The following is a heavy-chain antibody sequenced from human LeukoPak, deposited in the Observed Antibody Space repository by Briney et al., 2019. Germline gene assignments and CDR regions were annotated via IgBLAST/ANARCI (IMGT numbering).Heavy chain of an antibody. CDR2: IKEDGRDK. V-gene: IGHV3-7*02. Sequence: PGGSLRLSCAASGFTFSSYWMTWVRQAPGKGLEWVANIKEDGRDKYYVDSVKGRFIISRDNAKNSLYLQMNSLRAEDTAVYYCTKYGDDDTPDLNWGQGTLVTVSS. CDR3: TKYGDDDTPDLN. D-gene: IGHD4-17*01. J-gene: IGHJ4*02. CDR1: GFTFSSYW.